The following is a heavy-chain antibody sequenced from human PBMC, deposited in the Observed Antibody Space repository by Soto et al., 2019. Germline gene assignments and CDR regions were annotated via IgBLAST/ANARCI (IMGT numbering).Heavy chain of an antibody. V-gene: IGHV2-5*02. Sequence: QITLKESGPSLVKPTQTLTLTCSFSGFSLSTSGAGVGWIRQPPGKALEWLALIYWDDDKSYNPSLESMLTXXXXXXXXXXXXXXXXXXXXXXXXXXXXXXXXXXXXXXXSXPFDYWGQGTLVTVSS. CDR1: GFSLSTSGAG. CDR2: IYWDDDK. CDR3: XXXXXXXXXXXXSXPFDY. J-gene: IGHJ4*02.